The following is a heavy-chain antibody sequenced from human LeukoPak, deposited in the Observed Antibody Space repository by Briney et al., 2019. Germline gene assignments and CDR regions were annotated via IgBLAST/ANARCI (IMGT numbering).Heavy chain of an antibody. D-gene: IGHD6-19*01. J-gene: IGHJ5*02. CDR3: ARDWSQWLVGRIAYLNWFDP. Sequence: SVKVSCKASGGTFSSYAISWVRQAPGQGLEWMGGIIPIFGTANYAQKFQSGVTITTDESTSTAYMELSSLRSEDTAVYYCARDWSQWLVGRIAYLNWFDPWGQGTLVTVSS. V-gene: IGHV1-69*05. CDR2: IIPIFGTA. CDR1: GGTFSSYA.